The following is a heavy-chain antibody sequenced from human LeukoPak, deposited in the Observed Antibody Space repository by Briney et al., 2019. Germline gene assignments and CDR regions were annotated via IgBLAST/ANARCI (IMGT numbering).Heavy chain of an antibody. V-gene: IGHV3-23*01. J-gene: IGHJ4*02. D-gene: IGHD2-21*02. CDR2: ISASGGST. Sequence: GGSLRLSCAVSGVIFNNYAMSWVRQAPGRGLEWVSVISASGGSTYYADSVKGRFTISRDNSNNRLYLEMNSLRAEVTAVYYCAKYAPPSTLLTRFFDSWGQGTLVTVSS. CDR1: GVIFNNYA. CDR3: AKYAPPSTLLTRFFDS.